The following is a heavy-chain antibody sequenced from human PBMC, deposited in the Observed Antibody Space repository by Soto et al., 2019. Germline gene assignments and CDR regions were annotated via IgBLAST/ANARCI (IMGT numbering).Heavy chain of an antibody. CDR1: GGSISSYY. CDR2: IYYSGSS. V-gene: IGHV4-59*01. J-gene: IGHJ6*03. Sequence: QVQLQESGPGLVKPSETLSLTCTVSGGSISSYYWSWLRQPPGKGLEWIVYIYYSGSSNNNPSLKSRVTRSVDTSQNQFSLKLSSVTAADKAVYYCARQSLNWNYHRYYYYYYMDVWGKGTTVTVSS. CDR3: ARQSLNWNYHRYYYYYYMDV. D-gene: IGHD1-7*01.